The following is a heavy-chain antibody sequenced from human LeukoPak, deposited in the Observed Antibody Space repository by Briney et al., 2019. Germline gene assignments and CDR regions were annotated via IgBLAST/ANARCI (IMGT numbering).Heavy chain of an antibody. V-gene: IGHV1-2*02. Sequence: ASVKVSCKASGGTFSSYAISWVRQAPGQGLEWMGWINPNSGGTNYAQKFQGRVTMTRDTSISTAYMELSRLRSDDTAVYYCARVRIEITMVRGVNFDYWGQGTLVTVSS. J-gene: IGHJ4*02. CDR3: ARVRIEITMVRGVNFDY. CDR1: GGTFSSYA. D-gene: IGHD3-10*01. CDR2: INPNSGGT.